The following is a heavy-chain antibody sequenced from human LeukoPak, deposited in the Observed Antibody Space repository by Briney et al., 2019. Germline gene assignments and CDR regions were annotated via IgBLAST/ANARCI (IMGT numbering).Heavy chain of an antibody. CDR3: AREGLLYEGSGGYYSRGFDY. V-gene: IGHV4-59*01. Sequence: SETLSLTCTLSVGSISGFYWSWIRQPPGKGLECIGYIYYSGRTNYNPSLKSRVNISVDTSKKQFSLKLSSVTAADTAVYYCAREGLLYEGSGGYYSRGFDYWGQGTLVTVSS. CDR1: VGSISGFY. J-gene: IGHJ4*02. D-gene: IGHD3-10*01. CDR2: IYYSGRT.